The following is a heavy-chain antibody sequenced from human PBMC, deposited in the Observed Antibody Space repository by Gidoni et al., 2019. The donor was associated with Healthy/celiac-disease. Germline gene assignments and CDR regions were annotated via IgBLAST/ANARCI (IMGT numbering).Heavy chain of an antibody. CDR1: GFTFSSSV. CDR2: ISGSGGST. CDR3: AKVRPVISVAGPLHFFDY. V-gene: IGHV3-23*01. J-gene: IGHJ4*02. D-gene: IGHD6-19*01. Sequence: EVQLLESGGVLVQPEGCRRRSCAASGFTFSSSVLWWGRQAPGKGLVWVLAISGSGGSTYYADSVKGRFTISRDDSKNKLYLQMNSLRAEDTAVYYCAKVRPVISVAGPLHFFDYWGQGALVTVSS.